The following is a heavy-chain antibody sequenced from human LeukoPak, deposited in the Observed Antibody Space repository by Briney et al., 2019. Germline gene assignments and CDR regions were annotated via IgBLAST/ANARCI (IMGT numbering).Heavy chain of an antibody. CDR3: ARHTVTTFDY. J-gene: IGHJ4*02. CDR2: INPNDGYT. V-gene: IGHV1-2*06. CDR1: GYTFTAHY. Sequence: ASVKVSCEASGYTFTAHYIHWVRQTPGQGLELMGLINPNDGYTNYAQKFQGRVTMTRDTSISTAYMELNSLTSDDTALYYCARHTVTTFDYWGQGTLVTVSS. D-gene: IGHD4-17*01.